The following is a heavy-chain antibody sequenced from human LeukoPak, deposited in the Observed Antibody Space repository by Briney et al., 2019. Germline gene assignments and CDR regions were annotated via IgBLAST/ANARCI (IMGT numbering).Heavy chain of an antibody. CDR2: IYYSGST. CDR3: ARVQQLWSLDY. V-gene: IGHV4-59*01. D-gene: IGHD5-18*01. Sequence: SETLSLTCTVSGGSISSYYWSWIRQPPGKGLEWIGYIYYSGSTNYNPSLKSRVTISVDTSKNQFSLKLSSVTAADTAVYYCARVQQLWSLDYWGQGTLVTVSS. CDR1: GGSISSYY. J-gene: IGHJ4*02.